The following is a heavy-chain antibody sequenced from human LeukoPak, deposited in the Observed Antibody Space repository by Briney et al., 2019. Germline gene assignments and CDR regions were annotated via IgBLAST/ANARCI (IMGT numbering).Heavy chain of an antibody. CDR1: GGSISSYY. CDR3: ARRTRLPAAYYYYYMDV. CDR2: IYYSGST. Sequence: PSETLSLTCTVSGGSISSYYWSWIRQPPGKGLECIGYIYYSGSTNYNPSLKSRVTIPVDTSKNQFSLKLSSVTAADTAVYYCARRTRLPAAYYYYYMDVWGKGTTVTVSS. D-gene: IGHD4-11*01. V-gene: IGHV4-59*08. J-gene: IGHJ6*03.